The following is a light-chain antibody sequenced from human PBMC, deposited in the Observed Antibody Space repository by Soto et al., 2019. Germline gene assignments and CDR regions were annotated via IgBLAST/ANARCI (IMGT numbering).Light chain of an antibody. Sequence: QSAVTQPASVSGSPGLSITISCTGTSSDVGSYNLVSWYQQHPGKAPKLMIYEVSKRPSGVSNGFSGSKSGNTASLTISGLQAEDEADYYCCSYAGSGTFYVFGTGTKVTVL. J-gene: IGLJ1*01. CDR3: CSYAGSGTFYV. CDR2: EVS. V-gene: IGLV2-23*02. CDR1: SSDVGSYNL.